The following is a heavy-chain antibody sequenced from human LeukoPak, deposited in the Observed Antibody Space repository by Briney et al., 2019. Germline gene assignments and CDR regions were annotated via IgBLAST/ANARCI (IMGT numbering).Heavy chain of an antibody. CDR3: AKASTRDTGYYFDS. J-gene: IGHJ4*02. Sequence: GGSLRLSCAASGFTFSSYGMSWVRQAPGKGLEWVSGISGSGGSTYNADSVKGRFTISRDNSKNTLYLQMNSLRAEDTARYYCAKASTRDTGYYFDSWGQGTLVSVSS. CDR1: GFTFSSYG. D-gene: IGHD3-9*01. V-gene: IGHV3-23*01. CDR2: ISGSGGST.